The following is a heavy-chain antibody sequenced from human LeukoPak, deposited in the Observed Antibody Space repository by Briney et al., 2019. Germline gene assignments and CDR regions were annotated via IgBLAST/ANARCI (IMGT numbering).Heavy chain of an antibody. CDR3: AREAQGYYYYYMDV. Sequence: SETLSLTCTVSGGSISSGSYYWSWIRQPAGKGLEWIGRIYTSGGTDYNPSLKSRVTISVDTSKNQFSLKLSSVTAADTAVYYCAREAQGYYYYYMDVWGKGTTVTVSS. CDR2: IYTSGGT. J-gene: IGHJ6*03. CDR1: GGSISSGSYY. V-gene: IGHV4-61*02.